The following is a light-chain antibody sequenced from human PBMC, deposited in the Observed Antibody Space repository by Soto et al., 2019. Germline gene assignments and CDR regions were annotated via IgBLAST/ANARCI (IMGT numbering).Light chain of an antibody. V-gene: IGKV3-20*01. CDR1: QSVSSNY. J-gene: IGKJ1*01. CDR3: DQCSTSPQI. CDR2: GAS. Sequence: LCFSQGKRVNLSCRASQSVSSNYLAWYQQQPGQAPRLLIHGASSRATAIPDSFICSETATYVTGTSSRHDPEDFAMNYEDQCSTSPQIFRQGTKVDIK.